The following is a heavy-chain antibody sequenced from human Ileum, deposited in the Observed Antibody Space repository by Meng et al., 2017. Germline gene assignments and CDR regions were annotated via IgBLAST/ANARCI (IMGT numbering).Heavy chain of an antibody. D-gene: IGHD2-15*01. CDR2: VHPSGST. Sequence: QVPVKDTGPGLVQPSGPRAFLCFFSGDPMTNGVCGSWVRQAPGKGLEWIGEVHPSGSTHYNPSLQSRVTLSIDNSKKLFSVSLRSVTSADTAVYYCVRHDYCSGRGETCYPHFDVWGQGALVTVSS. CDR3: VRHDYCSGRGETCYPHFDV. V-gene: IGHV4-4*02. CDR1: GDPMTNGVC. J-gene: IGHJ4*02.